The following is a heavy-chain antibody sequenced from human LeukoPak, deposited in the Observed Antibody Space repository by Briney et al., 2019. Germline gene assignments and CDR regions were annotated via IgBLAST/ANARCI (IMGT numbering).Heavy chain of an antibody. D-gene: IGHD5-18*01. CDR2: IKQDGSEK. Sequence: GGSLRLSCAASGFTFSSYWMSWVRQAPRKGLEWVANIKQDGSEKYYVDSVKGRFTISRDNAKNSLYLQMNSLRAEDTAVYYCARDAVSNGYYYYGMDVWGQGTTVTVSS. CDR1: GFTFSSYW. V-gene: IGHV3-7*01. CDR3: ARDAVSNGYYYYGMDV. J-gene: IGHJ6*02.